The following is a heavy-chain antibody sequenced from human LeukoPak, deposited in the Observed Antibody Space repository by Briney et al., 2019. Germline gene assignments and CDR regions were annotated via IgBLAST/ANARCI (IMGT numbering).Heavy chain of an antibody. Sequence: SETLSLTCTVSGGSISSYYWSWIRQPPGRGLEWIGYIYYSGSTNYNPSLKSRVTISVDTSKNQFSLKLSSVTAADTAVYCCARHRYDFWSGYYLGGYYGMDVWGQGTTVTVSS. D-gene: IGHD3-3*01. CDR1: GGSISSYY. V-gene: IGHV4-59*08. J-gene: IGHJ6*02. CDR2: IYYSGST. CDR3: ARHRYDFWSGYYLGGYYGMDV.